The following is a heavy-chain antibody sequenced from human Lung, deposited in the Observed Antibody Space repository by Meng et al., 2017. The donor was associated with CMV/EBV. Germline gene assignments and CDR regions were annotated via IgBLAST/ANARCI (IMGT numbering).Heavy chain of an antibody. Sequence: GSLRLXCTVSGGSLGDYFWTWIRQPPGKGLEWIGEIDHSGSTKYNPSLKSRATISDDASKNQPSLELRSLTAADTAVYYCARMIMNNYDYHFAMDVWGQGXSVTVSS. CDR1: GGSLGDYF. CDR2: IDHSGST. D-gene: IGHD3-16*01. CDR3: ARMIMNNYDYHFAMDV. V-gene: IGHV4-34*01. J-gene: IGHJ6*02.